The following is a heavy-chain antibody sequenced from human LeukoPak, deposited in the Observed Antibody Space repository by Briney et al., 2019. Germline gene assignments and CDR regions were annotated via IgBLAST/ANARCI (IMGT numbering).Heavy chain of an antibody. CDR2: ISSNGGST. J-gene: IGHJ4*02. CDR3: VKAREYSSSSFDY. Sequence: QPGGSLRLSCSASGFTFSSFEMHWVRQAPGKGLEYLSAISSNGGSTYYADSVKGRFTISRDNSKNTLYLQMSSLRAEDTAVYYCVKAREYSSSSFDYWGQGTLVTVSS. CDR1: GFTFSSFE. V-gene: IGHV3-64D*09. D-gene: IGHD6-6*01.